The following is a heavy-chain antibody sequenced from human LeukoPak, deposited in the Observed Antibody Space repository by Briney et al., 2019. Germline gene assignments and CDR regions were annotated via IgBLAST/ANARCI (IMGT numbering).Heavy chain of an antibody. CDR2: ISYDGSNE. CDR1: GFTFSRYG. D-gene: IGHD3-22*01. J-gene: IGHJ3*02. V-gene: IGHV3-30*18. Sequence: PGRSLRLSCAASGFTFSRYGMNWVRQAPGKGLEWVALISYDGSNEYYADSVKGRFTISRDNSKNTLYLQMNSLRAEDTAVYYCAKDRSVVLVVVITDAFDIWGQGTMVTVSS. CDR3: AKDRSVVLVVVITDAFDI.